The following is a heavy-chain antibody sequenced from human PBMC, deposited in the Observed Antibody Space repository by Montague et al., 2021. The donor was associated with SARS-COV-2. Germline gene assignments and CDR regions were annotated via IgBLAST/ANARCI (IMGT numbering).Heavy chain of an antibody. CDR2: FYYSLNT. Sequence: SETLSLTCTVSGGSISTYYWNWIRQSPGKGLEWLGYFYYSLNTNXNPSRKCRLTISVDTSENQVSLNLRSVTAADTAVYYCARDSFEAPLFFDYWGQGILVTVSS. V-gene: IGHV4-59*01. CDR1: GGSISTYY. D-gene: IGHD3-16*01. CDR3: ARDSFEAPLFFDY. J-gene: IGHJ4*02.